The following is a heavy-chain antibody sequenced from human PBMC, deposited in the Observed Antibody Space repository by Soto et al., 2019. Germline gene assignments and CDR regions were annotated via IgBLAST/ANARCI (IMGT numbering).Heavy chain of an antibody. CDR3: ARDRHGYCTNGVCYGHYYGMDV. CDR1: GGTFSSYA. V-gene: IGHV1-69*13. D-gene: IGHD2-8*01. Sequence: GASVKVSCKASGGTFSSYAISWVRQAPGQGLEWMGGIIPIFGTANYAQKFQGRVTITADESTSTAYMELSSLRSEDTAVYYCARDRHGYCTNGVCYGHYYGMDVWGQGTTVTAP. J-gene: IGHJ6*02. CDR2: IIPIFGTA.